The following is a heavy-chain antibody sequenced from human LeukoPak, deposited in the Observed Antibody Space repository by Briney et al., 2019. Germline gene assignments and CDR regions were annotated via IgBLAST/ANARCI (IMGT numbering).Heavy chain of an antibody. CDR2: IFHSGNT. Sequence: PSETLSLTCNVSGVPINSYYWSWIRQPPGKGLEWIGYIFHSGNTSYNPSLKSRVTISVDTSKSHFSLKLTSVTAADTAVYYCASLMSLYYFDYWGQGALVTVSS. D-gene: IGHD3-10*01. CDR3: ASLMSLYYFDY. V-gene: IGHV4-59*01. CDR1: GVPINSYY. J-gene: IGHJ4*02.